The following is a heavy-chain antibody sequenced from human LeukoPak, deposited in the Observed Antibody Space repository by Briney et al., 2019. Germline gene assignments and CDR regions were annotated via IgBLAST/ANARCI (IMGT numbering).Heavy chain of an antibody. Sequence: GGSLRLSCAASGFTFSSYWMSWVRQAPGKGLEWVSAISGSGGSTYYADSVKGRFTISRDNSKNTLYLQMNSLRAEDTAVYYCAKDMYYYGSGSYYGWGQGTLVTVSS. CDR1: GFTFSSYW. D-gene: IGHD3-10*01. J-gene: IGHJ4*02. V-gene: IGHV3-23*01. CDR2: ISGSGGST. CDR3: AKDMYYYGSGSYYG.